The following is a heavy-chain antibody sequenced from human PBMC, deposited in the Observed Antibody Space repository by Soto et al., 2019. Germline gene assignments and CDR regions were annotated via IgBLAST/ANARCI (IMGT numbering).Heavy chain of an antibody. J-gene: IGHJ6*02. CDR1: GGTFSSYA. CDR3: ARGLRFLEWYDWRYYYGMDV. D-gene: IGHD3-3*01. V-gene: IGHV1-69*13. CDR2: IIPIFGTA. Sequence: GASVKVSCKASGGTFSSYAISWVRQAPGQGLEWMGGIIPIFGTANYAQKFQGRVTITADESTSTAYMELSSLRSEDTAVYYCARGLRFLEWYDWRYYYGMDVWGQGTTVTVSS.